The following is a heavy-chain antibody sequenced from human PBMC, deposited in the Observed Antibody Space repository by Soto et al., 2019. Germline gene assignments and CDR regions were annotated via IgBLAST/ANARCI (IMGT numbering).Heavy chain of an antibody. D-gene: IGHD3-22*01. CDR1: GFTFSSYS. Sequence: GGSLRLSCAASGFTFSSYSMNWVRQAPGKGLEWVSSISSSSSYIYYADSVKDRFTISRDNAKNSLYLQMNSLRAEDTAVYYCARVAITYYYDSSGYYYPDYWGQGT. CDR3: ARVAITYYYDSSGYYYPDY. J-gene: IGHJ4*02. V-gene: IGHV3-21*01. CDR2: ISSSSSYI.